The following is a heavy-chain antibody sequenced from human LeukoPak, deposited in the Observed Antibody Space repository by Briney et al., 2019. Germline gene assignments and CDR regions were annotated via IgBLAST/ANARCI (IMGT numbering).Heavy chain of an antibody. CDR3: ARVVVGLTYYFDY. CDR2: IYSGGDT. Sequence: GGSLRLSCAASGFTFSSYGMHWVRQAPGKGLEWVSLIYSGGDTYYADSVKGRFTISRDNSKNTLYLQMNSLRAEDTAVYYCARVVVGLTYYFDYWGQGTLVTVSS. V-gene: IGHV3-NL1*01. D-gene: IGHD1-26*01. J-gene: IGHJ4*02. CDR1: GFTFSSYG.